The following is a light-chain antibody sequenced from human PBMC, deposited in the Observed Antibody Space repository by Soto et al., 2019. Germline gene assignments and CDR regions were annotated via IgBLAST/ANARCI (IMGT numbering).Light chain of an antibody. Sequence: EIVMTQSPATLSVSPGERATLSCRASQSVSSNLAWYQQKPGQAPRLLIYGASTRATGIPARFSGSGSGTEFTLTISRLEPEDFAVYYCQQYSNSPPLTFGGGTKVDIK. CDR2: GAS. J-gene: IGKJ4*01. CDR3: QQYSNSPPLT. V-gene: IGKV3-15*01. CDR1: QSVSSN.